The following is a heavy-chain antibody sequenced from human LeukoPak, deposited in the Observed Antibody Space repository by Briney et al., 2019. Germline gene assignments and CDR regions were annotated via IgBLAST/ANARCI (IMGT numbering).Heavy chain of an antibody. V-gene: IGHV1-24*01. Sequence: ASVKVSCKVSGYTLTELSMHWVRQAPGKGLEWMGGFDPEDGETIYAQKFQGSVSMTEDTSTDTAYVELSSLRSEDTAVYYCATGFGYSSGWFGYWGQGTLVTVSS. J-gene: IGHJ4*02. CDR2: FDPEDGET. D-gene: IGHD6-19*01. CDR1: GYTLTELS. CDR3: ATGFGYSSGWFGY.